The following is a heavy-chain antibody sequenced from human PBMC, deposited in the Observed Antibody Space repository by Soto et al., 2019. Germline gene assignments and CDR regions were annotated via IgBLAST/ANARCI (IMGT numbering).Heavy chain of an antibody. Sequence: SETLSLTCAVYDGSFSGYCWSWIRQPPGKGLECIGEINHSGSTNYNPALKSRVTISVATSKNQFSLKLSSVTAADTAVYYCARGRIRYFDWLLYEAIHYFDYWGQGTLVTVSS. V-gene: IGHV4-34*01. J-gene: IGHJ4*02. CDR1: DGSFSGYC. CDR3: ARGRIRYFDWLLYEAIHYFDY. CDR2: INHSGST. D-gene: IGHD3-9*01.